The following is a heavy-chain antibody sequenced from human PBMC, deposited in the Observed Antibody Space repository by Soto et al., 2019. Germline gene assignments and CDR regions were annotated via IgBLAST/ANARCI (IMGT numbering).Heavy chain of an antibody. Sequence: SETLSLTCTVSGGSISSYYWSWIRQPPGKGLEWIGYIYYSGSTNYNPPLKSRVTISVDTSKNQFSLKLSSVTAADTAVYYCARTTMVRGVINDYYYGMDVWGQGTTVTVSS. V-gene: IGHV4-59*01. J-gene: IGHJ6*02. CDR3: ARTTMVRGVINDYYYGMDV. CDR1: GGSISSYY. D-gene: IGHD3-10*01. CDR2: IYYSGST.